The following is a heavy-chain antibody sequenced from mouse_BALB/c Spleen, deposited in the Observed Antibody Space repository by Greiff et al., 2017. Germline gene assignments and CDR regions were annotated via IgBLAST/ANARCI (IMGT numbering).Heavy chain of an antibody. CDR3: AREDDGYSWFAY. CDR2: IYPGDGDT. D-gene: IGHD2-3*01. Sequence: VKLMESGAELARPGASVKLSCKASGYTFTSYWMQWVKQRPGQGLEWIGAIYPGDGDTRYTQKFKGKATLTADKSSSTAYMQLSSLASEDSAVYYCAREDDGYSWFAYWGQGTLVTVSA. V-gene: IGHV1-87*01. J-gene: IGHJ3*01. CDR1: GYTFTSYW.